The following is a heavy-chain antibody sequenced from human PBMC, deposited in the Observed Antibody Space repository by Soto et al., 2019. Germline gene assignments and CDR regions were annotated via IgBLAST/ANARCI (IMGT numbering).Heavy chain of an antibody. Sequence: SETLSLTCTVSGGSISSGDYYWSWIRQPPGKGLEWIGYIYYSGSTYYNPSLKSRVTISVDTSKNQFSLKLSSVTAADTAVYYCAREFPGGSSRSSLDYWGQGTLVTVSS. CDR1: GGSISSGDYY. CDR3: AREFPGGSSRSSLDY. V-gene: IGHV4-30-4*01. J-gene: IGHJ4*02. CDR2: IYYSGST. D-gene: IGHD1-26*01.